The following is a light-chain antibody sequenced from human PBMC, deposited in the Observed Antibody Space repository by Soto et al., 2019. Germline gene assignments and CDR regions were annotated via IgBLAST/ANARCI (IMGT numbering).Light chain of an antibody. CDR1: QSISTY. CDR2: SAS. Sequence: DIQMTQSPSSLSASVGDRVNITCRASQSISTYLNWYQQKPGKAPKVLIYSASSLQGGVPSRFSGSGSGTDFTLTINSLQPEDFATYYCHQSYHTSQTFGQGTKLEIK. V-gene: IGKV1-39*01. J-gene: IGKJ2*01. CDR3: HQSYHTSQT.